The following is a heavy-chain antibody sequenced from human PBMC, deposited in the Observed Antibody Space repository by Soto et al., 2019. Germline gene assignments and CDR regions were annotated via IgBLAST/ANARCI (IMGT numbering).Heavy chain of an antibody. D-gene: IGHD5-18*01. CDR3: VKVDNYGAVRGWFDP. CDR1: GFTFNSYG. CDR2: ISGTGGNT. J-gene: IGHJ5*02. Sequence: PGGSLRLSCAASGFTFNSYGMHWVRQGPGKGPEWVSVISGTGGNTYYADSVKGRFTISRDNSKNTLYLQMNNLRAEDTAVYYCVKVDNYGAVRGWFDPWGQGTLVTVSS. V-gene: IGHV3-23*01.